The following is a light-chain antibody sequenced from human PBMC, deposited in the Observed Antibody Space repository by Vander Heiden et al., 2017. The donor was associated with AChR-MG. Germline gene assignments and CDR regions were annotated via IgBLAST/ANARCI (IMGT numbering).Light chain of an antibody. CDR1: SSNIGSND. V-gene: IGLV1-44*01. Sequence: QSVLTQPPSASGTPGQRVTISCSGSSSNIGSNDVNWYQHLPGTAPKLLIYSNNQRPAGVPDRFSGSKSGTSASLAISGLQSEDEADYYCAAWDDSLNGLVFGGGTKLTVL. J-gene: IGLJ2*01. CDR3: AAWDDSLNGLV. CDR2: SNN.